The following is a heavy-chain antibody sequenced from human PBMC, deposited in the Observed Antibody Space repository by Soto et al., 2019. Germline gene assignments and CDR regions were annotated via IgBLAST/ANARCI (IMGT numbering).Heavy chain of an antibody. J-gene: IGHJ6*02. D-gene: IGHD3-3*01. CDR3: ARFSSQSTYYDFWKGAGYYGMDV. CDR2: ISAYNGNT. CDR1: GYTFTSYG. V-gene: IGHV1-18*01. Sequence: ASVKVSCKASGYTFTSYGISWVRQAPGQGFEWMGWISAYNGNTNYAQKLQGRVTMTTDTSTSTAYMELRSLRSDDTAVYYCARFSSQSTYYDFWKGAGYYGMDVWGQGTTVTVSS.